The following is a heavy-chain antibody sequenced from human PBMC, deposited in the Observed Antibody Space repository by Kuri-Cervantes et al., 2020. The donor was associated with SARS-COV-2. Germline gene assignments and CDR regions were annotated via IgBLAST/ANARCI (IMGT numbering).Heavy chain of an antibody. CDR3: ARDPTDIVATSNWFDP. CDR2: INPNSGGT. Sequence: ASVKVSCKASGYTFTGYYMHWVRQAPGQGLEWMGWINPNSGGTNYAQKFQGRVTMTRDTSISTAYMELSRLRSDDTAVYYCARDPTDIVATSNWFDPWGQGTLVTVS. D-gene: IGHD5-12*01. V-gene: IGHV1-2*02. J-gene: IGHJ5*02. CDR1: GYTFTGYY.